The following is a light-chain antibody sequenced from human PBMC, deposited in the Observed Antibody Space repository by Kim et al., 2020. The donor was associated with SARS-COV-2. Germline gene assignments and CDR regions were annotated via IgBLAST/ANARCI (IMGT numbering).Light chain of an antibody. Sequence: NRDSLAWYQQKPGQPPKLLIFWASTRETGVPDRFTGSGSGTDFTLTITSLQAEDVAIYYCQQYTYPRWTFSQGTKVDIK. CDR3: QQYTYPRWT. V-gene: IGKV4-1*01. CDR1: NRDS. J-gene: IGKJ1*01. CDR2: WAS.